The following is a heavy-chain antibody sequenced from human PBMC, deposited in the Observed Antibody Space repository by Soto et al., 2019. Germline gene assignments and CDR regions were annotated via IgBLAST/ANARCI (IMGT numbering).Heavy chain of an antibody. CDR1: GGSISSYY. CDR2: IYYSGRT. J-gene: IGHJ6*02. Sequence: SETLSLTCTVSGGSISSYYWSWIRQPPGKGLEWIGYIYYSGRTDYNPSLKSRVTISLDTSKNQFSLKLSSVTDADTAIYYCARFSSSYDMDVWGQGTAVTVSS. V-gene: IGHV4-59*01. D-gene: IGHD6-19*01. CDR3: ARFSSSYDMDV.